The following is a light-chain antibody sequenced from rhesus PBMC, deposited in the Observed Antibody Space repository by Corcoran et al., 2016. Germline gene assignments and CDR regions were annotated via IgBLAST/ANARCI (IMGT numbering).Light chain of an antibody. V-gene: IGKV1S14*01. Sequence: DIQMTQSPSSLSASVGDTVTITCRASPGISSYLAWYQQKPGKAPKPLIYYASNLESGVPSRFRGSGPGTDFTLTIRSLQPEDFAMYYCQQHNDYPYTFGQGTKVEIK. J-gene: IGKJ2*01. CDR1: PGISSY. CDR2: YAS. CDR3: QQHNDYPYT.